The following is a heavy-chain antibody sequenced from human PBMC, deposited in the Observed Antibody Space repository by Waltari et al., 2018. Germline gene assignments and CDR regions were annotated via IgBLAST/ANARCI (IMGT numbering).Heavy chain of an antibody. Sequence: QVQLVQSGAEVKKPGASVKVSCKASGYTFTGYYMHWVRQAPGQGLEWMGGINPKRGGKNHAQKFQGRVTRTREKSISTAYMELSRLRSDDTAVYYCARTIAAAGNYNWFDPWGQGTLVTVSS. D-gene: IGHD6-13*01. CDR3: ARTIAAAGNYNWFDP. CDR1: GYTFTGYY. J-gene: IGHJ5*02. V-gene: IGHV1-2*02. CDR2: INPKRGGK.